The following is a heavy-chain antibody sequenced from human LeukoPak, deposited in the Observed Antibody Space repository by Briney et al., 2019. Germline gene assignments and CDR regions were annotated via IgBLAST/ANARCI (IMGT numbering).Heavy chain of an antibody. D-gene: IGHD2-2*01. Sequence: PSETLSLTCTVSGGSISSYYWSWIRQPPGKGLEWIGYIYYSGSTNYNPSLKSRVTISVDTSKNQFSLKLSSVTAADTAAYYCARYAQADWFDPWGQGTLVTVSS. V-gene: IGHV4-59*01. J-gene: IGHJ5*02. CDR2: IYYSGST. CDR3: ARYAQADWFDP. CDR1: GGSISSYY.